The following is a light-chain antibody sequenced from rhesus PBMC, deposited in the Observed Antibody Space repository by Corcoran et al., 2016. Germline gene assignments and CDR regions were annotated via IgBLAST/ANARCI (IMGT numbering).Light chain of an antibody. CDR3: QHGYGTPYS. CDR2: KAS. V-gene: IGKV1-25*01. CDR1: QAISNS. Sequence: DIQMTQSPSSLSASVGDRVTITCQASQAISNSLAWYQQKPGKVPNLLIYKASTLQSGVPSMFSGSGSGTDFTLTIRSLQPEDFATYYCQHGYGTPYSFGQGTKVEIK. J-gene: IGKJ2*01.